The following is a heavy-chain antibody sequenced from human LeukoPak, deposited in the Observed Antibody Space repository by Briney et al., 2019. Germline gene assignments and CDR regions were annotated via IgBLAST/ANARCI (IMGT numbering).Heavy chain of an antibody. J-gene: IGHJ2*01. Sequence: GGSLRLSCAASGFTFSSHGMHWVRQAPGKGLEWVAVVGGNAHTKFYAGSVKGRFTISRDNSKNTLYLEVNSLRDEDTAVYYCAKEGAWGNWYFDLWGRGALVTVSS. CDR3: AKEGAWGNWYFDL. CDR2: VGGNAHTK. D-gene: IGHD3-16*01. V-gene: IGHV3-30*02. CDR1: GFTFSSHG.